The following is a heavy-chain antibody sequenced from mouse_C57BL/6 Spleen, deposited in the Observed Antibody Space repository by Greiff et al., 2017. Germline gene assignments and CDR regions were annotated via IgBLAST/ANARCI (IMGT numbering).Heavy chain of an antibody. Sequence: VQLQQSGPELVKPGASVKISCKASGYTFTDYYMNWVKQSHGKSLEWIGDINPNNGGTSYNQKFKGKATLTVDKSSSTAYMELRSLTSEDSAVYYCAREMDGTGFAYWGQGTLVTVSA. CDR3: AREMDGTGFAY. CDR2: INPNNGGT. J-gene: IGHJ3*01. CDR1: GYTFTDYY. V-gene: IGHV1-26*01. D-gene: IGHD1-1*01.